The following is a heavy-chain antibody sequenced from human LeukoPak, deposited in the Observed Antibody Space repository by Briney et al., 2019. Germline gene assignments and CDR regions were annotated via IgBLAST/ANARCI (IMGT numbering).Heavy chain of an antibody. V-gene: IGHV1-2*02. J-gene: IGHJ4*02. D-gene: IGHD6-13*01. Sequence: GASVKVSCKASEYTFTDYYIHWVRRAPGQGLEWMGWINPNTGVTKYAEKFQGRVTMTRDTSINTAYMELSRLRIDDTAVYYCARGQIISWYQTPFDYWGQGTLVTVSS. CDR1: EYTFTDYY. CDR3: ARGQIISWYQTPFDY. CDR2: INPNTGVT.